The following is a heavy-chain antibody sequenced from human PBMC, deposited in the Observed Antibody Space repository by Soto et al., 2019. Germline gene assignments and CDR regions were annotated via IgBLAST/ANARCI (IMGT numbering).Heavy chain of an antibody. D-gene: IGHD6-19*01. CDR1: GDSISSLY. J-gene: IGHJ4*02. Sequence: QVQLQESGPGLVKPSETLSLTCTVSGDSISSLYWSWIRQPPGKGLEWIGYIYYSGSINSHPSLKSRVNISVDPSMNQFSLRLSSVTAADTAVYYCAKSLWDTSGWKTDYWGQGTLVTVSS. CDR2: IYYSGSI. CDR3: AKSLWDTSGWKTDY. V-gene: IGHV4-59*01.